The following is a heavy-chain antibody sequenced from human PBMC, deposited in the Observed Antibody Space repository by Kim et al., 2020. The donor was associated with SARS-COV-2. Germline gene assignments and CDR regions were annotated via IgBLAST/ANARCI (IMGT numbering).Heavy chain of an antibody. D-gene: IGHD2-2*02. Sequence: GESLKISCKGSGYTFTTSWIAWVRQMPGKGLELMGIIYPGDSETRYSPSFQGQVTISADNSINTAYLQWSGLKVSDTAMYYCARQACSSASCHTIDVWGQGTPVTVSS. CDR2: IYPGDSET. CDR3: ARQACSSASCHTIDV. J-gene: IGHJ5*02. V-gene: IGHV5-51*01. CDR1: GYTFTTSW.